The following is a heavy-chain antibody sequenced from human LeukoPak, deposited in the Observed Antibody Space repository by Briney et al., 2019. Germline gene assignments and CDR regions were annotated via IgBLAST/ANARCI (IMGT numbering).Heavy chain of an antibody. D-gene: IGHD3-9*01. CDR3: ARGPQTYYDILTGLSF. CDR1: GGSFSGYY. V-gene: IGHV4-34*01. J-gene: IGHJ4*02. Sequence: SETLSLTCAVYGGSFSGYYWSWIRQPPGKGLEWIGEIHRSGSTNYNPSLKSRVTISGDTSKMQFSLKLNSVTAADTAVYYCARGPQTYYDILTGLSFWGQGTLVTVSS. CDR2: IHRSGST.